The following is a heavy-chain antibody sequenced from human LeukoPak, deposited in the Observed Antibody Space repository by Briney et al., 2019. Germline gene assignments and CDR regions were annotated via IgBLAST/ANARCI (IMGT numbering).Heavy chain of an antibody. V-gene: IGHV4-39*01. CDR2: IYYTGST. J-gene: IGHJ5*02. CDR3: ARHSGSGSLSRPFDP. CDR1: GASVSSGSFY. Sequence: KPSETLSLTCSVSGASVSSGSFYWGWLRQSPGKGLEWIATIYYTGSTYYDPSLKSRVSISIDTSNNQFSLNVKSVSAADTAVYYCARHSGSGSLSRPFDPWGQGTLVTVIS. D-gene: IGHD3-10*01.